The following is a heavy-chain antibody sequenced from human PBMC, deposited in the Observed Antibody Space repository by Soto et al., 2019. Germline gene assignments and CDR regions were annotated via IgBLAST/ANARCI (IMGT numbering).Heavy chain of an antibody. CDR3: ARQRQVVVVPCGMDV. Sequence: RXESLKISWQCSVNTFTGFWIGWVRQVPGKGLEWMGIIYPGDSDTRYSPSFQGQVTISADKSISTAYLQWSSLKASDTAMYYCARQRQVVVVPCGMDVWGQGTTVTVSS. J-gene: IGHJ6*02. CDR1: VNTFTGFW. D-gene: IGHD2-15*01. V-gene: IGHV5-51*01. CDR2: IYPGDSDT.